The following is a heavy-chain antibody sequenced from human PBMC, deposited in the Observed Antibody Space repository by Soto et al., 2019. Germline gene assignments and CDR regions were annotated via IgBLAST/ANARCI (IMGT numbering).Heavy chain of an antibody. CDR2: IKNDGSGT. V-gene: IGHV3-74*01. J-gene: IGHJ4*02. Sequence: SLRLSCAASGFTFTTYWMHWLRQAPGKGLVWVSRIKNDGSGTAYADSVKGRFTISRDNAKNTLYLQMNSLRAEDTAVYYCARGGILTGANFDFWGQGTLVTVSS. D-gene: IGHD3-9*01. CDR1: GFTFTTYW. CDR3: ARGGILTGANFDF.